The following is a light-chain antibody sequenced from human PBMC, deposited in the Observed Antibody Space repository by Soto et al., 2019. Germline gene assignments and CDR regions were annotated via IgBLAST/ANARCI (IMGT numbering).Light chain of an antibody. CDR2: GAS. CDR3: QQYNSYSRT. V-gene: IGKV3-15*01. Sequence: EIVMTQSPATLSPSPGERATLSCRASQSVSSNLAWYQQKPGQAPRLLIYGASTRATGIPARFSGSGSGTEFTLTISSLQPDDFATYYCQQYNSYSRTVGKGTKVDIK. CDR1: QSVSSN. J-gene: IGKJ1*01.